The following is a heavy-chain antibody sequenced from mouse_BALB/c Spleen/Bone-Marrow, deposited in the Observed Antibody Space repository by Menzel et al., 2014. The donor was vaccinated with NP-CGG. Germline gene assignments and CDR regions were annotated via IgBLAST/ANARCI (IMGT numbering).Heavy chain of an antibody. J-gene: IGHJ3*01. CDR3: ARGIYYDSTWFAY. CDR2: ISTYSGNT. V-gene: IGHV1-67*01. CDR1: GYTFTDYA. D-gene: IGHD2-4*01. Sequence: QVQLQHSGPELVRPGVSAKISCKGSGYTFTDYAMHWVKQSHAKSLEWIGVISTYSGNTNYNQKFKGKATMTVDKSSSTAYMELARLTSEDSAIYYCARGIYYDSTWFAYWGQGTLVTVSA.